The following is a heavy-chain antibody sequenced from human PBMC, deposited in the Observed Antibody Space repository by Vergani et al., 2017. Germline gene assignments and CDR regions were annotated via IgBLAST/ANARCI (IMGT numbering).Heavy chain of an antibody. CDR3: VRVPLIRRGPEKYGSNNYHGMDV. CDR2: VNQDGSEK. J-gene: IGHJ6*02. CDR1: GFISSSYW. D-gene: IGHD2-15*01. V-gene: IGHV3-7*01. Sequence: EGQLVESGGDWVQRGGSLRLSCAASGFISSSYWMSWVRQAPGKGLECVANVNQDGSEKYYVDSVRGRFTISRDNAKNSIYLQMNSLRAEDTAVYFCVRVPLIRRGPEKYGSNNYHGMDVWGQGTTVIVSS.